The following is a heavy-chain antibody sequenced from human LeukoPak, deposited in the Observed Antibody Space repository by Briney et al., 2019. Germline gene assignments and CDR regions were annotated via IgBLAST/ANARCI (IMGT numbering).Heavy chain of an antibody. V-gene: IGHV1-2*02. CDR3: ARDNQYNSDSSDYGGTNFDY. J-gene: IGHJ4*02. D-gene: IGHD3-22*01. Sequence: ASVKVSCKASGYTFTGYYMHWVRQAPGQGLEWVGWINPDSGGTNYAQKFQGRVTMTRDTSIRTAYMELSRLRSDDTAVYYCARDNQYNSDSSDYGGTNFDYWGQGTLVTVSS. CDR1: GYTFTGYY. CDR2: INPDSGGT.